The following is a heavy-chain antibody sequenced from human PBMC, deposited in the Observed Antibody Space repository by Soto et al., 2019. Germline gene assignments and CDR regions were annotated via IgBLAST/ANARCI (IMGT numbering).Heavy chain of an antibody. Sequence: QVQLQQWGAGLLKPSETLSLTCAVYGGFVSSGSYYWSWIRQPPGKGLEWIGEMSHSGGTHFNPSLKSPFTISVDTSKNQFSLKMTSVTAADTALYYCARVERGTATTVVDAFDIWGPGTMVTVSS. J-gene: IGHJ3*02. CDR1: GGFVSSGSYY. V-gene: IGHV4-34*01. D-gene: IGHD1-1*01. CDR2: MSHSGGT. CDR3: ARVERGTATTVVDAFDI.